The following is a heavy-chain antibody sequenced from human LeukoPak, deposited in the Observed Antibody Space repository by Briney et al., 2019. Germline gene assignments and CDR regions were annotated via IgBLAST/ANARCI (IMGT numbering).Heavy chain of an antibody. V-gene: IGHV4-38-2*02. CDR1: GYSISSGYY. CDR2: IYHSGST. CDR3: TRDSQLEWFYS. J-gene: IGHJ5*01. D-gene: IGHD3-10*01. Sequence: SETLSLTCTVSGYSISSGYYWGWIRQPPGKGLEWIGSIYHSGSTYYNPSLKSRVTISVDTSKNQFSLKLRSVTAADTAVYYCTRDSQLEWFYSWGQGTLVTVSS.